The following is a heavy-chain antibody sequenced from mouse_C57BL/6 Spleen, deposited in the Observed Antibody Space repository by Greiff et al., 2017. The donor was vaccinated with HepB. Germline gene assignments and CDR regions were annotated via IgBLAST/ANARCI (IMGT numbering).Heavy chain of an antibody. V-gene: IGHV2-2*01. Sequence: VQLQQSGPGLVQPSQSLSITCTVSGFSLTSYGVHWVRQSPGKGLEWLGVIWSGGSTDYNAAFISRLSISKDNSKSQVFFKMNSLQADDTAIYYCATYYYGSSPLYYYAMDYWGQGTSVTVSS. CDR1: GFSLTSYG. D-gene: IGHD1-1*01. CDR3: ATYYYGSSPLYYYAMDY. J-gene: IGHJ4*01. CDR2: IWSGGST.